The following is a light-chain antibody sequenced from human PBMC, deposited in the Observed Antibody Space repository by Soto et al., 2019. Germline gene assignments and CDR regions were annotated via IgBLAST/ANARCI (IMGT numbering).Light chain of an antibody. CDR2: AAS. CDR3: QQSYSTPRT. J-gene: IGKJ1*01. Sequence: DIQITQSPSSLSASVGDRVTITCRASQSISSSLNWYQQKPGKAPKLLIYAASSLQSGVPSRLSGSGSGTDFTLTISSLQPEDFATYYCQQSYSTPRTFGQGTKVDIK. V-gene: IGKV1-39*01. CDR1: QSISSS.